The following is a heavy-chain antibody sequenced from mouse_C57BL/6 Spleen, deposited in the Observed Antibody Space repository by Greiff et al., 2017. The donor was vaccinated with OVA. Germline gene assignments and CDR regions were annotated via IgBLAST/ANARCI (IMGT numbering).Heavy chain of an antibody. CDR1: GYTFTSYW. J-gene: IGHJ4*01. V-gene: IGHV1-55*01. Sequence: QVQLQQPGAELVKPGASVKMSCKASGYTFTSYWITWVKQRPGQGLEWIGDIYPGSGSTNYNEKFKSKATLTVDTSSSTAYMQLSSLTSEDSAVYYCARDWDYEYYAMDDWGQGTSVTVSS. D-gene: IGHD2-4*01. CDR2: IYPGSGST. CDR3: ARDWDYEYYAMDD.